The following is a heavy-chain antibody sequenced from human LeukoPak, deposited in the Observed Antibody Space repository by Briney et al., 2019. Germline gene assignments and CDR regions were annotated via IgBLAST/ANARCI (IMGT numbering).Heavy chain of an antibody. D-gene: IGHD3-9*01. CDR1: RGSFSGYY. CDR3: ARGLGYFDWFPRWFDP. J-gene: IGHJ5*02. Sequence: PSETLSHTCAVYRGSFSGYYWSWIRQPPGKGLEWIGEINHSGSTNYNPSLKSRVTISVDTSKNQFSLKLSSVTAADTAVYYCARGLGYFDWFPRWFDPWGQGTLVTVSS. CDR2: INHSGST. V-gene: IGHV4-34*01.